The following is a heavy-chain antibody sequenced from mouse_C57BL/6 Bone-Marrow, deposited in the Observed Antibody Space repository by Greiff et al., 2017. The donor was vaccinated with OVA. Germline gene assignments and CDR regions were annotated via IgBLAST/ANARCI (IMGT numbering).Heavy chain of an antibody. D-gene: IGHD1-1*01. Sequence: QVQLKESGAELVRPGASVTLSCKASGYTFTDYEMHWVKQTPVHGLEWIGAIDPETGGTAYNQKFKGKAILTADKSSSTAYMELRSLTSEDSAVYYCTDDYGSSYGGYFEVWGTGTTVTVSS. V-gene: IGHV1-15*01. CDR3: TDDYGSSYGGYFEV. CDR1: GYTFTDYE. CDR2: IDPETGGT. J-gene: IGHJ1*03.